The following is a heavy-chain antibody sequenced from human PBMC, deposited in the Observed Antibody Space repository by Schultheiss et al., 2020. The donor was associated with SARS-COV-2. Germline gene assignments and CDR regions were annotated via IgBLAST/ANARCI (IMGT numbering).Heavy chain of an antibody. CDR2: IYYSVTT. V-gene: IGHV4-59*08. D-gene: IGHD4-17*01. CDR1: GGSISSYY. CDR3: ARHGKYGDFDGHYYYGFDV. Sequence: SQTLSLTCSVTGGSISSYYWSWIRQPPGKGLEWIGYIYYSVTTNYNPSLKSRVTMSVDTSKNQFSLKLSSVIAADTAVYYCARHGKYGDFDGHYYYGFDVWGQGTTVTVSS. J-gene: IGHJ6*02.